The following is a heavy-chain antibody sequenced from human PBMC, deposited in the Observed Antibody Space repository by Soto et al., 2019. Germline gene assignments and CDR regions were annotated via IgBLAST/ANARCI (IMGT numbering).Heavy chain of an antibody. J-gene: IGHJ4*02. V-gene: IGHV3-21*04. CDR2: ISSSSSYI. CDR3: AKDLIAARTY. D-gene: IGHD6-6*01. CDR1: GFTFSSYS. Sequence: PGGSLRLSCAASGFTFSSYSMNWVRQAPGKGLEWVSSISSSSSYIYYADSVKGRFTISRDNAKNSLYLQMNSLRAEDTAVYYCAKDLIAARTYWGQGTLVTVSS.